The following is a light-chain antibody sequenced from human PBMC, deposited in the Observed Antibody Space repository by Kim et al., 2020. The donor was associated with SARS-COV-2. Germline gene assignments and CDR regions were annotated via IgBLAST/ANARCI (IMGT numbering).Light chain of an antibody. CDR2: GDR. V-gene: IGLV1-40*01. Sequence: GQAVTIACTGTSSNRGADYYVHWYQQLPGKAPKLLIYGDRKRPSGVPDRFSGSKSGNTASLAVSGLQAEDEADYYCQSYDGSMSVVFGGGTQLTVL. J-gene: IGLJ3*02. CDR3: QSYDGSMSVV. CDR1: SSNRGADYY.